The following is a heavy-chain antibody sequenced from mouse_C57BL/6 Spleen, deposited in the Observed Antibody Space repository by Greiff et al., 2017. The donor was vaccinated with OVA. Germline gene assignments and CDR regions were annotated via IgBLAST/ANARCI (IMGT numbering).Heavy chain of an antibody. CDR2: VNPSTGGT. D-gene: IGHD1-1*01. J-gene: IGHJ3*01. CDR3: ARSGGYGSSWFSD. V-gene: IGHV1-42*01. CDR1: GYSFTGYY. Sequence: EVQLQQSGPELVKPGASVKISCKASGYSFTGYYMNWVKQSPEKSLEWIGEVNPSTGGTTYNQKFKGKATLTVDKSSSTAYMQLMSLTSEDSAVYYCARSGGYGSSWFSDWGQGTLVTVSA.